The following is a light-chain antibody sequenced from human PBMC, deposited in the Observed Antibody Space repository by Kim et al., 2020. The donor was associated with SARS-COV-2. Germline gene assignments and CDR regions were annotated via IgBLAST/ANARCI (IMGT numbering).Light chain of an antibody. J-gene: IGLJ6*01. V-gene: IGLV2-18*02. Sequence: GQSVTISCTGTSSDVGSYNRVSWYQQPPGTAPKVMIYEVRNRPSGVPDRFSGSKSGNTASLTISGLQAEDEADYYCSSYTNTNTWVFGGGTKVTVL. CDR3: SSYTNTNTWV. CDR1: SSDVGSYNR. CDR2: EVR.